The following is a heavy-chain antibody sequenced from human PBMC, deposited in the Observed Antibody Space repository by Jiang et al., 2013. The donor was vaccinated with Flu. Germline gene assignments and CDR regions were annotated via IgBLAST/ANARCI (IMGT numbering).Heavy chain of an antibody. CDR1: GFTFNNAW. CDR3: TTAGYSYGASFDY. Sequence: GEGLVKPGGSLRLSCAASGFTFNNAWMNWVRQAPGKGLEWVGRIKTKTDGGTTDYAAPVKGRFTISRDDSKNTLYLQMNSLKTEDTAVYYCTTAGYSYGASFDYWGQGTLVTVSS. V-gene: IGHV3-15*07. D-gene: IGHD5-18*01. CDR2: IKTKTDGGTT. J-gene: IGHJ4*02.